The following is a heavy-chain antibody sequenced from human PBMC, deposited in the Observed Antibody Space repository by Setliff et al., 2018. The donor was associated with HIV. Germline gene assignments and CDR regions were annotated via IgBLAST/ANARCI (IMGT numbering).Heavy chain of an antibody. CDR1: GYTFTTYY. CDR3: ARDQAYYYDDSGFNKGPFDAFDF. J-gene: IGHJ3*01. D-gene: IGHD3-22*01. CDR2: INAKDGST. Sequence: ASVKVSCKTSGYTFTTYYIHWIRQAPGQGLEWMGIINAKDGSTNYAQNFKGRVTVTRDTSTTTVYMELISLRSEDTAVYYCARDQAYYYDDSGFNKGPFDAFDFWGLGTMVTVSS. V-gene: IGHV1-46*01.